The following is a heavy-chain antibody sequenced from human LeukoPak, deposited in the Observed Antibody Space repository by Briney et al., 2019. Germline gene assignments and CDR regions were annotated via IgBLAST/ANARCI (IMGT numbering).Heavy chain of an antibody. D-gene: IGHD6-13*01. J-gene: IGHJ4*02. V-gene: IGHV1-2*02. CDR2: INPNSGGT. CDR1: GYTFTGYY. CDR3: ARDYRYSSSWPKGDY. Sequence: ASVKVSCKASGYTFTGYYMHWVRQAPGQGLEWMGWINPNSGGTNYAQKLQGRVTMTTDTSTSTAYMELRSLRSDDTAVYYCARDYRYSSSWPKGDYWGQGTLVTVSS.